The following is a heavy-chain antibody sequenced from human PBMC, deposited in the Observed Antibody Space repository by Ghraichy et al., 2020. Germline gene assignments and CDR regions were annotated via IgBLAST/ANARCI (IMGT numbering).Heavy chain of an antibody. CDR3: AMFVAGYVMV. CDR1: GFTFSNYA. Sequence: GGSLRLSCAASGFTFSNYAMSWVRQAPGKGLEWVSTISGSGGSTYNADSVKGRFTISRDNSKNTLYLQMGSLSAEDTAIYYCAMFVAGYVMVWGQGTTVTVSS. D-gene: IGHD5-18*01. J-gene: IGHJ3*01. CDR2: ISGSGGST. V-gene: IGHV3-23*01.